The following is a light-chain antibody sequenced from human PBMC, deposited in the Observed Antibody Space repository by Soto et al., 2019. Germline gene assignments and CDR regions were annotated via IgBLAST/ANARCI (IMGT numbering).Light chain of an antibody. J-gene: IGLJ2*01. V-gene: IGLV1-40*01. Sequence: QSVLTQPPSVSGAPGQRVTISCTGSSSNIGAGYDVHWYQQLPGTAPKLLIYGNSNRPSGVPDRFSGSKSGTSASLAITGLQAEDEADYYCQSYDSRLSFVVFGGGTQLNVL. CDR2: GNS. CDR3: QSYDSRLSFVV. CDR1: SSNIGAGYD.